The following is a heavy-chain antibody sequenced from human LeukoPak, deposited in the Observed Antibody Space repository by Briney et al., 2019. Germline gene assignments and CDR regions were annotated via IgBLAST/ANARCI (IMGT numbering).Heavy chain of an antibody. V-gene: IGHV3-30*18. CDR2: ISYDGSNK. Sequence: GGSLRLSCAASGFTFRSYSMHWVRQAPGKGLEWVAVISYDGSNKYYADSVKGRFTISRDNSKNTLYLQMNSLRAEDTAVYYCAKDFDYFDYWGQGTLVTVSS. CDR1: GFTFRSYS. CDR3: AKDFDYFDY. J-gene: IGHJ4*02.